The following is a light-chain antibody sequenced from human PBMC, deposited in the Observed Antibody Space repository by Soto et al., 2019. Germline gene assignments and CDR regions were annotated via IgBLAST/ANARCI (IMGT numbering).Light chain of an antibody. Sequence: DIQMTQSPSSVSASVGDRVTITCRASQDISNWLAWYQQKPGRAPKFLIYAACSLQRGVPSRFSGSGSGTEFTLTISSLQPEDFATYSCQQTNSFPLTFCQGTKLEIK. CDR3: QQTNSFPLT. J-gene: IGKJ2*01. V-gene: IGKV1-12*01. CDR1: QDISNW. CDR2: AAC.